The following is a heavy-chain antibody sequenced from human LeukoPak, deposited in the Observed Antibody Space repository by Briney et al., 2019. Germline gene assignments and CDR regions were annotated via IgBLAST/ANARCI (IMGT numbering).Heavy chain of an antibody. V-gene: IGHV4-34*01. CDR3: ASGRLRLGELSLGHRVDY. CDR2: INHSGST. Sequence: PSETLSLTCAVYGGSFSGYYWSWIRQPPGKGLEWIGEINHSGSTNYNPSLKSRVTISVDTSKNQFSLKLSSVTAADTAVYYCASGRLRLGELSLGHRVDYWGQRTLVTVSS. J-gene: IGHJ4*02. CDR1: GGSFSGYY. D-gene: IGHD3-16*02.